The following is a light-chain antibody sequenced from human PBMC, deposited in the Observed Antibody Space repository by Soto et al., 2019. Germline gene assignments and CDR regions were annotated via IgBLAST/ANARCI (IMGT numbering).Light chain of an antibody. CDR2: DAS. CDR3: QQRSNWPPVIT. CDR1: QSFSSY. V-gene: IGKV3-11*01. J-gene: IGKJ5*01. Sequence: EIVLTQSPATLSLSPGERATLSGRASQSFSSYLAWYQQKPGQAPRLLIYDASKRATGIPARFSGRGSGTDFTLTISSLEPEDFAVYYCQQRSNWPPVITFGQGTRLEIK.